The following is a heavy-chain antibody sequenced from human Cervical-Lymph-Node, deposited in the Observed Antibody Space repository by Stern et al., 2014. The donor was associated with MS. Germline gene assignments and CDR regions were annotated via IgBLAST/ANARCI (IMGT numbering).Heavy chain of an antibody. CDR3: ARGRVSFSTFTSCPY. D-gene: IGHD2-2*01. J-gene: IGHJ4*02. V-gene: IGHV1-18*01. Sequence: QVQLMQSGAEVKKPGASVKVSCEASGYTFTKYIITWVRQAPGQGLEWMGWINPYNGYTNYAQKLQGRVTMTTDTSTAAAYMELRSLRSDDTAVYYCARGRVSFSTFTSCPYWGQGTLVTVSS. CDR1: GYTFTKYI. CDR2: INPYNGYT.